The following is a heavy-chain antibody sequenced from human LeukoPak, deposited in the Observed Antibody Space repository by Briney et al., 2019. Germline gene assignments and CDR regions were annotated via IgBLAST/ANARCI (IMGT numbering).Heavy chain of an antibody. J-gene: IGHJ4*02. D-gene: IGHD3-10*01. CDR1: EFTFSYYG. CDR2: IRYDGSNK. CDR3: AKAHDRPYGSGVKPFDA. Sequence: GGSLRLSCAASEFTFSYYGLHWVRQAPGEGLEWVAFIRYDGSNKYYADSVKGRFTISRDNSKNTLYLQTNSLRAEDTAVYYCAKAHDRPYGSGVKPFDAWGQGTLVTVSS. V-gene: IGHV3-30*02.